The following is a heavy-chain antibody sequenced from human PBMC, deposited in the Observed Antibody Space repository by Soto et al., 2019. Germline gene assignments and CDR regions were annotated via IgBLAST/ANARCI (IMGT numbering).Heavy chain of an antibody. D-gene: IGHD3-16*01. V-gene: IGHV4-4*02. CDR2: IYQTGST. CDR3: ARVWGALAPIAGWFGP. CDR1: NGSITSGNW. Sequence: QVQLQESGPGLVKPSVTLSLTCAVSNGSITSGNWWSWVRQPPGKGLERIGDIYQTGSTNYNPSLRIRVIISVDKTKNNCSLSLSSVTAADTAVYFCARVWGALAPIAGWFGPWGRGILVTVSS. J-gene: IGHJ5*02.